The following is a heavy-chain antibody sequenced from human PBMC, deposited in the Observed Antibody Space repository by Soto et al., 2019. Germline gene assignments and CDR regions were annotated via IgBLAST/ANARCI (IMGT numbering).Heavy chain of an antibody. J-gene: IGHJ4*02. D-gene: IGHD4-17*01. CDR2: IIPILGIA. CDR1: GGTLSSYT. CDR3: ARDPDYGDYDN. Sequence: VKVSCKASGGTLSSYTVSWVRQAPGQGLEWMGRIIPILGIANYAQKFQGRVTITADKSTSTAYMELSSLRSEDTAVYYCARDPDYGDYDNWGQGTLVTVSS. V-gene: IGHV1-69*04.